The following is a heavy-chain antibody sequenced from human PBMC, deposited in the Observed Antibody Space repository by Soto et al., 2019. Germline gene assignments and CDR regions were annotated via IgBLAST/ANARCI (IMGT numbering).Heavy chain of an antibody. CDR1: GGSISSYY. CDR2: IYYSGTT. Sequence: SETLSLTCTVSGGSISSYYWSWIRQPPGKGLEWIGYIYYSGTTSYTPSLKSRIIISVDTSKNQFSLTLSSVSAVGTAVYYCARHIYAYGVDVWGKGTTVTVSS. CDR3: ARHIYAYGVDV. V-gene: IGHV4-59*08. J-gene: IGHJ6*04. D-gene: IGHD2-2*01.